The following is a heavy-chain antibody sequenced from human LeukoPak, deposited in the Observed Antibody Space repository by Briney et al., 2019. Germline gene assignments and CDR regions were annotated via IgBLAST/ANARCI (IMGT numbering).Heavy chain of an antibody. CDR3: AKVVVPAAAPLYFDY. D-gene: IGHD2-2*01. Sequence: GGSLRLSCAASGFTFSSYAMSWVRQAPGKGLEWVSTITGSGGNTYYAGSVKGRFTISRDNSKNTLYLQMNSLRAEDTAVYYCAKVVVPAAAPLYFDYWGQGTLVTVSS. CDR1: GFTFSSYA. V-gene: IGHV3-23*01. J-gene: IGHJ4*02. CDR2: ITGSGGNT.